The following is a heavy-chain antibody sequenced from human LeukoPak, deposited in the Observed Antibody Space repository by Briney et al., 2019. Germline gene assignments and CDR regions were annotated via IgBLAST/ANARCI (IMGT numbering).Heavy chain of an antibody. CDR2: FDPEDGET. CDR3: ARGSGTNVRFDY. D-gene: IGHD2-8*01. V-gene: IGHV1-24*01. J-gene: IGHJ4*02. Sequence: ASVKVSCKVSGYTLTELSMHWVRQAPGKGLEWMGGFDPEDGETIYAQKFQGRVTMTEDTSTDTAYMELSSLRSEDTAVYYCARGSGTNVRFDYWGQGTQVTVSS. CDR1: GYTLTELS.